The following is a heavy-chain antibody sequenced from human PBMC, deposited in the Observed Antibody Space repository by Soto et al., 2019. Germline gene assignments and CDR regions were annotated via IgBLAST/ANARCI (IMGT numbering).Heavy chain of an antibody. CDR2: ISNDGGTK. D-gene: IGHD3-16*01. CDR3: VRSGGRTSPATRQFEH. Sequence: GGSLRLSCATYGFTFSSYAMHWLRQAPGKGLEWVTVISNDGGTKYYTDSVKGRVAVSRDNSQNTLYLQMDSLTTGDTALYFCVRSGGRTSPATRQFEHWGRGTLVTVSS. J-gene: IGHJ4*02. CDR1: GFTFSSYA. V-gene: IGHV3-30*09.